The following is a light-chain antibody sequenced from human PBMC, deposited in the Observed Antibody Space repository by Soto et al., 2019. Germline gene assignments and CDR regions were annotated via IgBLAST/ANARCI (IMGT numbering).Light chain of an antibody. CDR3: QQNDNLPPT. CDR1: QDISNY. V-gene: IGKV1-33*01. J-gene: IGKJ2*01. CDR2: DAS. Sequence: DIQMTQSPSSLSASVGDRVTITCQESQDISNYLNWYQQKPGKAPKLLIYDASNLETGVPSRFSGSGSGTDFTFTISSLQPEDIATYYCQQNDNLPPTFGQGTKLEIK.